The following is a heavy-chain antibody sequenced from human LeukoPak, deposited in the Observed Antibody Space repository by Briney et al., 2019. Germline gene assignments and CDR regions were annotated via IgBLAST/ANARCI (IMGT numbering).Heavy chain of an antibody. CDR1: GFTFSSYG. CDR3: AKAVEWELPN. D-gene: IGHD1-26*01. Sequence: GGSLRLSCAASGFTFSSYGMHWVRQAPGKGLEWVAVISYDGSNKYYADSVKGRFTISRDNSKNTLYLQMNSLGAEDTAVYYCAKAVEWELPNWGQGTLVTVSS. V-gene: IGHV3-30*18. CDR2: ISYDGSNK. J-gene: IGHJ4*02.